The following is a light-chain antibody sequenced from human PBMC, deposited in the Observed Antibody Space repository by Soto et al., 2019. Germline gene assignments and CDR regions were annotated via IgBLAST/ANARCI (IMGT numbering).Light chain of an antibody. J-gene: IGKJ5*01. CDR1: QSISSTF. Sequence: EIVLTQSRRTLSLSPGERATLSCRASQSISSTFLAWYQQKPGQAPRLLIYGASSRATDIPDRFSGSGSGTDFTLTISRLEPEDFGVYYCQQYGSSSVTFGQGTRLEIK. V-gene: IGKV3-20*01. CDR2: GAS. CDR3: QQYGSSSVT.